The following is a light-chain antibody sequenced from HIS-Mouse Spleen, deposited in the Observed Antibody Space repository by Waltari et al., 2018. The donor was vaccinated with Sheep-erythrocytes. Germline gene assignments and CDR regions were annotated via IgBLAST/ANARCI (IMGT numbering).Light chain of an antibody. CDR1: SSDLRCYNH. V-gene: IGLV2-11*01. CDR3: CSYAGSYTFWV. Sequence: QSALTQPRSVSGSPGPSVTSSCTGTSSDLRCYNHVTWYQQPPGQAPKLMIYDVSKRPSGVPDRFSGSKSGNTASLTISGLQAEDEADYYCCSYAGSYTFWVFGGGTKLTVL. J-gene: IGLJ3*02. CDR2: DVS.